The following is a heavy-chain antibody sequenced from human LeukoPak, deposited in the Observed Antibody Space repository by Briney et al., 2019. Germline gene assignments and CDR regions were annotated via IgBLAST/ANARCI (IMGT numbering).Heavy chain of an antibody. D-gene: IGHD4-17*01. V-gene: IGHV5-51*01. CDR1: GYTMTNYW. CDR3: ARYYGDRFYFDY. J-gene: IGHJ4*02. CDR2: TYPSDSDT. Sequence: GESLKISCKASGYTMTNYWIAWVRRTPGKGLEWMGLTYPSDSDTRYSPSFRGQVTISVDKSISTAYLQWSSLKASDTAMFYCARYYGDRFYFDYWGQGALVTVSS.